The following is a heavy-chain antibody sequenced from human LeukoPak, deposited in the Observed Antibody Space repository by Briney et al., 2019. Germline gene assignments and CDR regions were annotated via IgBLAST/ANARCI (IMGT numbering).Heavy chain of an antibody. J-gene: IGHJ6*04. D-gene: IGHD3-10*02. CDR2: ISSSGSTI. V-gene: IGHV3-48*03. CDR3: AELGITMIGGV. Sequence: GGSLRLSCAASGFTFSSYEINWVRQAPGKGLEWVSYISSSGSTIYYADSVKGRFTISRDNAKNSLYLQMNSLRAGDTAVYYCAELGITMIGGVWGKGTTVTISS. CDR1: GFTFSSYE.